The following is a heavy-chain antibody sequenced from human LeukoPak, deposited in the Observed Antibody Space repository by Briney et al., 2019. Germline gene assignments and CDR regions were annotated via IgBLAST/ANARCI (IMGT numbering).Heavy chain of an antibody. J-gene: IGHJ4*02. D-gene: IGHD6-13*01. V-gene: IGHV1-8*03. CDR3: ARGKQQLVELDY. CDR2: MNPNSGNT. CDR1: GYTFTSYD. Sequence: ASVKVSCKASGYTFTSYDINWVRQATGQGLEWMGWMNPNSGNTGYAQKFQGRVTITRNTSISTAYMELSSLRSEDTAVYYCARGKQQLVELDYWGQGTLVTVSS.